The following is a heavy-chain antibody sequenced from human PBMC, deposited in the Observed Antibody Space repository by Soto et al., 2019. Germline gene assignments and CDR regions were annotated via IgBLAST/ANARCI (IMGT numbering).Heavy chain of an antibody. CDR1: GFAFGDYA. CDR3: TGAPYPSGWWAPPGVDY. D-gene: IGHD6-19*01. V-gene: IGHV3-49*05. Sequence: EVQLEESGGGLVKPGRSLRLSCFTSGFAFGDYAMSWFCEAPGKGLEWLSFIRSKSFGATTEYAASVKGRFTISRDDSESIAYLQMNSLKTEDTAVYYCTGAPYPSGWWAPPGVDYWGQGALVTVSS. CDR2: IRSKSFGATT. J-gene: IGHJ4*02.